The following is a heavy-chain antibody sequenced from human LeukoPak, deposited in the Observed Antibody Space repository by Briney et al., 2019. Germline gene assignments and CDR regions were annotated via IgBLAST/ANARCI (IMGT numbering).Heavy chain of an antibody. V-gene: IGHV3-23*01. CDR1: GFTFSSYA. Sequence: GGSLRLSCAASGFTFSSYAMNWVRQAPGKGLEWVSVLYSDGRTYYADSVKGRFTISRDTSKITLYLQVNSLRAEDTAVYYCARGGGYYPIDYWGQGTLVTVSS. CDR2: LYSDGRT. D-gene: IGHD2-15*01. CDR3: ARGGGYYPIDY. J-gene: IGHJ4*02.